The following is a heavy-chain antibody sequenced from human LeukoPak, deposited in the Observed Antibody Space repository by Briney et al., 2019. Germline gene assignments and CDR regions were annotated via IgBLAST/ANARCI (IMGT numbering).Heavy chain of an antibody. CDR2: ISGSGGST. CDR1: GFTFSSYA. J-gene: IGHJ4*02. CDR3: AKGPAVVVTAIRGSTPFDY. D-gene: IGHD2-21*02. Sequence: GGSLRLSCAASGFTFSSYAMSWVRQAPGKGLEWVSAISGSGGSTYYADSVKGRFTISRDNSKNTLYLQMNSLRAEDAAVYYCAKGPAVVVTAIRGSTPFDYWGQGTLVTVSS. V-gene: IGHV3-23*01.